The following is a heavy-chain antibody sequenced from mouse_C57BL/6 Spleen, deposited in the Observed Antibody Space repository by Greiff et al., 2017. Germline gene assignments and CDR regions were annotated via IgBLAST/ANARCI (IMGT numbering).Heavy chain of an antibody. V-gene: IGHV3-6*01. CDR1: GYSITSGYY. J-gene: IGHJ4*01. CDR3: ARGDPYYYGSSYDYAMDY. D-gene: IGHD1-1*01. Sequence: ESGPGLVKPSQSLSLTCSVTGYSITSGYYWNWIRQFPGNKLEWMGYISYDGSNNYNPSLKNRISITRDTSKNQFFLKLNSATTEDTATYYCARGDPYYYGSSYDYAMDYWGQGTSVTVSS. CDR2: ISYDGSN.